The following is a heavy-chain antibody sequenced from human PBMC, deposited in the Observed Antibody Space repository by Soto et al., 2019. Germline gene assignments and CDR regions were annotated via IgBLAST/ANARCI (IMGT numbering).Heavy chain of an antibody. J-gene: IGHJ5*02. D-gene: IGHD3-16*01. CDR2: IKQDGSEK. Sequence: VGSLRLSCAASGFTFSSYWMSWVRQAPGKGLEWVANIKQDGSEKYYVDSVKGRFTISRDNAKNSLYLQMNSLRAEDTAVYYCARDLAVSWFDPWGQGTLVTVSS. CDR3: ARDLAVSWFDP. CDR1: GFTFSSYW. V-gene: IGHV3-7*03.